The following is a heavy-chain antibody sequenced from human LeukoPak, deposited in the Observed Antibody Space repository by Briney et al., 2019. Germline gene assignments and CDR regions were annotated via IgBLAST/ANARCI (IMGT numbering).Heavy chain of an antibody. J-gene: IGHJ4*02. Sequence: SETLSLTCTVSGGSISSSSYYWGWIRQPPGKGLEWIGSIYYSGNTYYNPSLKSRVTISVDTSKNQFSLKLSSVTAADTAVYYCAREFLYCSGGSCYLGLYDYWGQGTLVTVSS. V-gene: IGHV4-39*01. D-gene: IGHD2-15*01. CDR3: AREFLYCSGGSCYLGLYDY. CDR1: GGSISSSSYY. CDR2: IYYSGNT.